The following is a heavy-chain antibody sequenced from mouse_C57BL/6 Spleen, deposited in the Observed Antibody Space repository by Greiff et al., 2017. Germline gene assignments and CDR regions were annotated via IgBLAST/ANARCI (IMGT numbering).Heavy chain of an antibody. Sequence: EVHLVESGPELVKPGASVKMSCKASGYTFTDYNMHWVKQSHGKSLEWIGYINPNNGGTSYNQKFKGKATLTVNKSSSTAYMELRSLTSEDSAVYYCVTGGTTVVDWYFDVWGTGTTVTVSS. D-gene: IGHD1-1*01. CDR2: INPNNGGT. CDR3: VTGGTTVVDWYFDV. CDR1: GYTFTDYN. V-gene: IGHV1-22*01. J-gene: IGHJ1*03.